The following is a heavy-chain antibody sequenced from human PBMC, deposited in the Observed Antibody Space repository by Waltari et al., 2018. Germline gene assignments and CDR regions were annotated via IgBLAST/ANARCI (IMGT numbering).Heavy chain of an antibody. D-gene: IGHD6-19*01. CDR1: GFTFSSYW. V-gene: IGHV3-7*01. CDR2: IKKDGSEK. CDR3: ATLYSSGWYVVY. Sequence: EVQLVESGGGLVQPGGSLRLSCAASGFTFSSYWMSWVRQAPGKGLEWVANIKKDGSEKYYVDSVKGRFTISRDNAKNSLYLQMNSLRAEDTAVYYCATLYSSGWYVVYWGQGTLVTVSS. J-gene: IGHJ4*02.